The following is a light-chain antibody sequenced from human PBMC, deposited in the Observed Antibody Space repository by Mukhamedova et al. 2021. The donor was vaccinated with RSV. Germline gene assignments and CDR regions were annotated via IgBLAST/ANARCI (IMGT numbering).Light chain of an antibody. CDR1: QGISSA. V-gene: IGKV1-13*02. CDR3: QHFHTYPIT. Sequence: ASQGISSALAWFQQKPGRSPKLLISDASNLEGGVPSRFSGSGSGTDFTLTISSLQPEDFATYYCQHFHTYPITFG. CDR2: DAS. J-gene: IGKJ5*01.